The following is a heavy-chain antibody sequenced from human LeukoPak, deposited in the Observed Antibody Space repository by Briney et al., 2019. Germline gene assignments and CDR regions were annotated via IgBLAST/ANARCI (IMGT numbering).Heavy chain of an antibody. V-gene: IGHV5-51*01. CDR1: GYSFTNYW. Sequence: GESLKTSCKASGYSFTNYWIGWVRQMPGKGLEWMGIIYPGDSDTKYNPSFQGQVTISADKSINTAYLQWSSLRASDTAMYYCARQGTIVAGTLGTTFDYWGQGTLLAVSS. D-gene: IGHD5-12*01. CDR2: IYPGDSDT. CDR3: ARQGTIVAGTLGTTFDY. J-gene: IGHJ4*02.